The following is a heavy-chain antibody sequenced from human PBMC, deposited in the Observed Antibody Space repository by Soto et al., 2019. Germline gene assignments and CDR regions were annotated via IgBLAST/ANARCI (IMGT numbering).Heavy chain of an antibody. CDR3: ARDRGNSSSWYRPYYYYGMDV. CDR2: INSDGSST. V-gene: IGHV3-74*01. D-gene: IGHD6-13*01. Sequence: GGSLRLSCAASGFTFSSYWMHWVRQAPGKGLVWVSRINSDGSSTSYADSVKGRFTISRDNAKNTLYRQMNSLRAEDTAVYDCARDRGNSSSWYRPYYYYGMDVWGQGTTVTVSS. CDR1: GFTFSSYW. J-gene: IGHJ6*02.